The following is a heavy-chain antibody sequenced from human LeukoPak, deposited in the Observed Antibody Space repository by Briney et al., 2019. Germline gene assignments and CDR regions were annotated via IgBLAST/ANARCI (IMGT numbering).Heavy chain of an antibody. J-gene: IGHJ6*03. CDR2: IYYSGST. CDR3: ARTVIAYCGGDCSSYYYYYMDV. CDR1: GGSISNYY. V-gene: IGHV4-59*01. Sequence: SETLSLTCTVSGGSISNYYWSWIRQPPGKGLEWIGYIYYSGSTNYNPSLKSRVTISVDTSKNQFSLKLSSVTAADTAVYYCARTVIAYCGGDCSSYYYYYMDVWGKGTTVTISS. D-gene: IGHD2-21*02.